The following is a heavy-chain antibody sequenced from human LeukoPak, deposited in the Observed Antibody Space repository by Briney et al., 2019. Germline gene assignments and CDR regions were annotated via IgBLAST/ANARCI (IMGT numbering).Heavy chain of an antibody. D-gene: IGHD2/OR15-2a*01. CDR2: IYYSGST. J-gene: IGHJ6*03. CDR3: ARAYYLRNYYYYMDV. V-gene: IGHV4-39*07. CDR1: GGSISSSSYY. Sequence: SETLSLTCTVSGGSISSSSYYWGWIRQPPGKGLEWIGSIYYSGSTYYNPSLKSRVTISVDTSKNQFSLKLSSVTAADTAVYYCARAYYLRNYYYYMDVWGKGTTVTVSS.